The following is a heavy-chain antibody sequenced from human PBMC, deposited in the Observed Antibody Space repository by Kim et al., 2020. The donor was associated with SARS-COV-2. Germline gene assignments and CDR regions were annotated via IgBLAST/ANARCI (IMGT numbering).Heavy chain of an antibody. J-gene: IGHJ4*02. V-gene: IGHV4-30-2*04. D-gene: IGHD3-10*01. Sequence: YNPSLKSRVTISVDTSKNQFSRKLSSVTAADTAVYYCARGGWFGELLYDYWGQGTLVTVSS. CDR3: ARGGWFGELLYDY.